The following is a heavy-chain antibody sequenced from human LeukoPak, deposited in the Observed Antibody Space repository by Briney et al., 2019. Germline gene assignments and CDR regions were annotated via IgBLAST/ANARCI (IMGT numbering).Heavy chain of an antibody. Sequence: PETLSLTCAVYGGSFSGYYWSWIRQPPGKGLEWIGEINHSGSTNYNPSLKSRVTISVDTSKNQFSLKLSSVTAADTAVYYCARDATYDSSGYYFDYWGQGTLVTVSS. CDR2: INHSGST. D-gene: IGHD3-22*01. CDR1: GGSFSGYY. V-gene: IGHV4-34*01. CDR3: ARDATYDSSGYYFDY. J-gene: IGHJ4*02.